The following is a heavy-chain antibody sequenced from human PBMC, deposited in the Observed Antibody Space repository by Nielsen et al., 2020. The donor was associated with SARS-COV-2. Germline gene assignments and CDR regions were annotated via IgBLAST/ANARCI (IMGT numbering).Heavy chain of an antibody. V-gene: IGHV3-48*03. CDR1: GFTFSSYE. CDR3: ANGLGYCSGGSCYPHLRY. Sequence: GGSLRLSCAASGFTFSSYEMNWVRQAPGKGLEWVSYISSSGSTIYYADSVKGRFTISRDNSKNTLYLQMNSLRAEDTAVYYCANGLGYCSGGSCYPHLRYWGQGTLVTVSS. J-gene: IGHJ4*02. D-gene: IGHD2-15*01. CDR2: ISSSGSTI.